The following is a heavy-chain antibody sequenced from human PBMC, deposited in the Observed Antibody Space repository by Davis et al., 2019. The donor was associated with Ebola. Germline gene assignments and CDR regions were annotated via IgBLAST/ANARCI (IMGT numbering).Heavy chain of an antibody. CDR2: ISYDGSNK. CDR3: AREGRAVVVPAAISD. J-gene: IGHJ4*02. CDR1: GFTFSSYG. D-gene: IGHD2-2*01. V-gene: IGHV3-30*03. Sequence: GESLKISCAASGFTFSSYGMHWVRQAPGKGLEWVAVISYDGSNKYYADSVKGRFTISRDNSKNTLYLQMNSLRAEDTAVYYCAREGRAVVVPAAISDWGQGTLVTVSS.